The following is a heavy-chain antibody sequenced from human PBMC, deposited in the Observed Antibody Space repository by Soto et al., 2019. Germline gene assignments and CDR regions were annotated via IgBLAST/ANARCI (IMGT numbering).Heavy chain of an antibody. J-gene: IGHJ6*03. CDR1: GFTFSSYG. CDR2: IWYDGSNK. Sequence: GGSLRLSCAASGFTFSSYGMHWVRQAPGKGLEWVAVIWYDGSNKYYADSVKGRFTISRDNSKNTLYLQMNSLRAEDTAVYYCARRTTGTTSGYYYYMDVWGKGTTVTVSS. V-gene: IGHV3-33*01. D-gene: IGHD1-1*01. CDR3: ARRTTGTTSGYYYYMDV.